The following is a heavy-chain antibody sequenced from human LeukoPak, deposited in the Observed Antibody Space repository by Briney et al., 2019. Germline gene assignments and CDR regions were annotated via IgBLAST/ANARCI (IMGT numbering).Heavy chain of an antibody. D-gene: IGHD6-13*01. Sequence: SETLSLTCAVYGGSFSGYYWSWIRQPPGKGLEWIGSIYYSGSTYYNPSLKSRVTISVDTSKNQFSLKLSSVTAADTAVYYCARQIEGIAAAGSRLYYYYGMDVWGQGTTVTVSS. CDR3: ARQIEGIAAAGSRLYYYYGMDV. CDR1: GGSFSGYY. CDR2: IYYSGST. V-gene: IGHV4-34*01. J-gene: IGHJ6*02.